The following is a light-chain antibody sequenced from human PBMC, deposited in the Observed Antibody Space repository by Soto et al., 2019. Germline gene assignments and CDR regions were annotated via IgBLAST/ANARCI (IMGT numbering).Light chain of an antibody. CDR3: QQRSVPVYT. CDR2: DAS. V-gene: IGKV3-11*01. CDR1: QSVSSY. Sequence: EIVLTQSPATLSLSPGERATLSCRASQSVSSYLAWYQQKPGQAPSLLIYDASNRATGIPARFSGSGSGTDFTLTISSLEAEDFAVYYGQQRSVPVYTFGQGTKLEIK. J-gene: IGKJ2*01.